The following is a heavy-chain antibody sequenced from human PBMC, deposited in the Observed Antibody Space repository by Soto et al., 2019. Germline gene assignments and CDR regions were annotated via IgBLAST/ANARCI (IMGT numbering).Heavy chain of an antibody. D-gene: IGHD3-22*01. CDR3: ARFANYYDSSGYYSNVFDY. Sequence: ESGPTLVNPTQTLTLTCTFSGFSLSTSGMCVSWIRQPPGKALEWLALIDWDDDKYYSTSLKTRLTISKDTSKNQVVLTMTNMDPVDTATYYCARFANYYDSSGYYSNVFDYWGQGTLVTVSS. J-gene: IGHJ4*02. CDR2: IDWDDDK. CDR1: GFSLSTSGMC. V-gene: IGHV2-70*01.